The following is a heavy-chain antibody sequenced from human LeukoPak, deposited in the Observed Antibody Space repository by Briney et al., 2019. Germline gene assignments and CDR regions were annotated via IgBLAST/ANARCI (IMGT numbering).Heavy chain of an antibody. CDR2: ISGSNGNT. CDR3: ARDRDRMVQGVTALFDY. Sequence: ASVKVSCKTSGYTFTTYGISWVRQAPGKGLDWMGWISGSNGNTKYAQKVQGRVTMTTDTPTTTAYMEVRSLRSDDTAVYYCARDRDRMVQGVTALFDYWGQGTLVTVSS. J-gene: IGHJ4*02. V-gene: IGHV1-18*04. CDR1: GYTFTTYG. D-gene: IGHD3-10*01.